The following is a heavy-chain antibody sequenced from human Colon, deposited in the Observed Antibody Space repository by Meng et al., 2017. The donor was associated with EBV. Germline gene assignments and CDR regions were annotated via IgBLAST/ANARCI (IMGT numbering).Heavy chain of an antibody. CDR2: IYGGDNT. CDR3: ARDGELVAGKKLDDY. CDR1: GFTVSSNY. Sequence: ELQLVESGGGLIQPGGSRRRSCAASGFTVSSNYMSWVRQAPWKGLEWVSVIYGGDNTYYADSVKGRFTISRDNSKNTLYLQMNSLRVEDTAVYFCARDGELVAGKKLDDYWGQGTRVTVSS. D-gene: IGHD6-19*01. J-gene: IGHJ4*02. V-gene: IGHV3-53*01.